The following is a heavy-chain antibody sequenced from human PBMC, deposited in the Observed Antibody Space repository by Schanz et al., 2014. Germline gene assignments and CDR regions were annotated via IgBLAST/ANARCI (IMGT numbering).Heavy chain of an antibody. D-gene: IGHD3-16*01. J-gene: IGHJ4*02. CDR2: ISYDGSNK. Sequence: QVQLVESGGGVVQPGRSLRLSCAASGFTFSSYGMHWVRQAPGKGLEWVAVISYDGSNKYYADSVKGRFTISRDNSKNTLYLQMNSLRAEDTAVYYCAGGPRGGYIEYWGQGTLVIVSS. CDR3: AGGPRGGYIEY. V-gene: IGHV3-30*03. CDR1: GFTFSSYG.